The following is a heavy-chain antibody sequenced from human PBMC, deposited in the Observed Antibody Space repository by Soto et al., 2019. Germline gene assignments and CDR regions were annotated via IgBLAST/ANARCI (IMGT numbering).Heavy chain of an antibody. CDR2: INQDGSKK. CDR3: ARDLGRALVGFYYGMDV. D-gene: IGHD5-18*01. Sequence: EVQLVESGGALVQPGASLRLSCAASGFTFSQHWMSWVRQAPGKGLEWVSNINQDGSKKYHVDSVEGRFTISRDNARKSLYLQMYGLRVEDTAVYYCARDLGRALVGFYYGMDVCGQGNTVTVSS. V-gene: IGHV3-7*01. CDR1: GFTFSQHW. J-gene: IGHJ6*02.